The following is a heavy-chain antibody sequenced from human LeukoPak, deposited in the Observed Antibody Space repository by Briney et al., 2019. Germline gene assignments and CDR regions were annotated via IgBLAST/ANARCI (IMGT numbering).Heavy chain of an antibody. D-gene: IGHD3-10*01. CDR1: GGSISSSSYY. V-gene: IGHV4-39*07. CDR2: IYYSGST. Sequence: ETLSLSCTVSGGSISSSSYYWGWIRQPPGQGLEWIGSIYYSGSTYYNPSLKSRVTISVDTSKNQFSLKLSSVTAADTAVYYCARDQVVYYYGSGSYYRQPQNYYYYMDVWGKGTTVTISS. CDR3: ARDQVVYYYGSGSYYRQPQNYYYYMDV. J-gene: IGHJ6*03.